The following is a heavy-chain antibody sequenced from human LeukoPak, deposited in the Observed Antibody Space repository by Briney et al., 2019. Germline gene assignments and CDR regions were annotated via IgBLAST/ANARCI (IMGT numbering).Heavy chain of an antibody. D-gene: IGHD3-10*01. Sequence: GGSLRLSCAASGFTFDDYAMHWVRQAPGKGLGWVSLISGDGGSTYYADSVKGRFTISRDNSKNSLYLQMNSLRTEDTALYYCAKDIRGRLLWFGELFSYYFDYWGQGTLVTVSS. V-gene: IGHV3-43*02. J-gene: IGHJ4*02. CDR2: ISGDGGST. CDR3: AKDIRGRLLWFGELFSYYFDY. CDR1: GFTFDDYA.